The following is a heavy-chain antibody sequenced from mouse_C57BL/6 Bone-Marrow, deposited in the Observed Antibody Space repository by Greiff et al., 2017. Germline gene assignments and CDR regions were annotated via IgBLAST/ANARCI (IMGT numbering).Heavy chain of an antibody. D-gene: IGHD1-1*01. Sequence: EVQLVESGGGLVQPKGSLKLSCAASGFSFNTYAMNWVRQAPGKGLEWVARIRSKSNNYATYYADSVKDRVTISRDDSESLLYLQMNNLKTEDTAMYYGVRQRGHGSSSSWFAYWGQGTLVTVSA. CDR3: VRQRGHGSSSSWFAY. CDR1: GFSFNTYA. CDR2: IRSKSNNYAT. J-gene: IGHJ3*01. V-gene: IGHV10-1*01.